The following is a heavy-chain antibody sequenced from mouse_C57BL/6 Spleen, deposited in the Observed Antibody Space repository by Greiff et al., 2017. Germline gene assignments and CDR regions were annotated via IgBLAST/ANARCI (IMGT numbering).Heavy chain of an antibody. CDR3: ARSEDGYYGMNYFDY. CDR2: IFPGSGST. Sequence: QVQLQQSGPELVKPGASVKISCKASGYTFTDYYINWVKQRPGQGLEWIGWIFPGSGSTYYNEKFKGKATLTVDKSSSTAYMLLSSLTSEDSAVYFCARSEDGYYGMNYFDYWGQGTTLTVSS. V-gene: IGHV1-75*01. CDR1: GYTFTDYY. D-gene: IGHD2-3*01. J-gene: IGHJ2*01.